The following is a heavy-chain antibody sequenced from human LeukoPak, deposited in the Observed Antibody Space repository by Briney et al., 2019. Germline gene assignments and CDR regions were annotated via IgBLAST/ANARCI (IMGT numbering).Heavy chain of an antibody. V-gene: IGHV4-59*07. J-gene: IGHJ4*02. CDR1: GGSIDSYY. CDR2: IYYTGST. CDR3: ARVYQSSEYYFDY. Sequence: KPSDTLSLTCTVSGGSIDSYYWSWIRQPPGKGLEWIGYIYYTGSTEYHPSPKSRVTISLDTSKNHFSLKLTSVTAADTAVYYCARVYQSSEYYFDYWGQGNLVSVSS. D-gene: IGHD2-2*01.